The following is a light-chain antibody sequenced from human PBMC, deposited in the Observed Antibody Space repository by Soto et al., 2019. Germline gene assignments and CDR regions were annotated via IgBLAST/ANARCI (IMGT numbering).Light chain of an antibody. CDR1: QSVSSN. CDR2: GPS. CDR3: QQYNNRPPWT. V-gene: IGKV3-15*01. J-gene: IGKJ1*01. Sequence: EIVMTQSPATLSVSPGRRATLSCGASQSVSSNLAWYQQRPGQAPRLLTYGPSTRATGIRASVSRGGSGGGFTLTISSLQSEDFPVYYCQQYNNRPPWTFGQGTKVKIK.